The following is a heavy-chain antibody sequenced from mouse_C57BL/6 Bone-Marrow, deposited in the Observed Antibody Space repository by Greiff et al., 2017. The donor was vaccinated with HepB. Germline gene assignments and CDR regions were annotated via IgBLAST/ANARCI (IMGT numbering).Heavy chain of an antibody. CDR1: GFTFSSYG. J-gene: IGHJ2*01. CDR3: ARHKGSYFDY. Sequence: EVKLQESGGDLVKPGGSLKLSCAASGFTFSSYGMSWVRQTPDKRLEWVATISSGGSYTYYPDSVKGRFTISRDNAKNTLYLQMSSLKSEDTAMYYCARHKGSYFDYWGQGTTLTVSS. CDR2: ISSGGSYT. V-gene: IGHV5-6*01. D-gene: IGHD3-3*01.